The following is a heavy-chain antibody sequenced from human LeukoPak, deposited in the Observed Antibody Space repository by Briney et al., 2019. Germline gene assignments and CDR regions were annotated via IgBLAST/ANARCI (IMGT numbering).Heavy chain of an antibody. CDR2: MNPNSGNT. Sequence: GASVKVSCKASGYTFTSYDINWVRQATGQGLEWMGWMNPNSGNTNYAQKLQGRVTMTTDTSTSTAYMELRSLRSDDTAVYYCARDRPLQWLAEGFETNEMFDYWGQGTLVTVSS. CDR3: ARDRPLQWLAEGFETNEMFDY. CDR1: GYTFTSYD. J-gene: IGHJ4*02. V-gene: IGHV1-18*01. D-gene: IGHD6-19*01.